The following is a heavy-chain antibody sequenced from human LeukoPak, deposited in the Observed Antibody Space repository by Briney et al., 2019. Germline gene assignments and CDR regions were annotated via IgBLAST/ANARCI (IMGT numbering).Heavy chain of an antibody. CDR3: ARAGMYYYDSSGGGDAFDI. CDR1: GFTFSRFW. V-gene: IGHV3-74*01. J-gene: IGHJ3*02. Sequence: GGSLRLSCAASGFTFSRFWMHWVRQDPGKGLVWVSRINSDGSITSYADSVKGRFTISRDNAKNTLCLQMNSLRAEDTAVYYCARAGMYYYDSSGGGDAFDIWGQGTMVTVSS. D-gene: IGHD3-22*01. CDR2: INSDGSIT.